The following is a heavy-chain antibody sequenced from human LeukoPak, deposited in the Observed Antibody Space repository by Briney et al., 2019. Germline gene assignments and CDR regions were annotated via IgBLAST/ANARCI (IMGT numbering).Heavy chain of an antibody. D-gene: IGHD6-13*01. V-gene: IGHV4-34*01. CDR1: GESFSGYY. Sequence: SETLSLTCAVSGESFSGYYWNWIRQSPGKGLEWIGEINHSGSTNFNPSLKSRVAISVDTSQKQVSLRLTSVTAANTAVYYCARGRYLTTRGGAAAGFLDYWGQGTLVTVSS. CDR2: INHSGST. J-gene: IGHJ4*02. CDR3: ARGRYLTTRGGAAAGFLDY.